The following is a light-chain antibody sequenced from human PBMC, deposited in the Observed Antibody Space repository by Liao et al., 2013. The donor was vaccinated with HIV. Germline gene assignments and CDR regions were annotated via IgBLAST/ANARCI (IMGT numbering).Light chain of an antibody. J-gene: IGLJ3*02. CDR2: KDS. V-gene: IGLV3-25*01. CDR1: VLSKQY. CDR3: QVWDSSTDWV. Sequence: SYELIQPPSVSVSPGQTARITCSGDVLSKQYAYWYQQKPGQAPVLVIYKDSERPSGIPERFSGSNSGNTATLTISRVEAGDEADYYCQVWDSSTDWVFGGGTNLAVL.